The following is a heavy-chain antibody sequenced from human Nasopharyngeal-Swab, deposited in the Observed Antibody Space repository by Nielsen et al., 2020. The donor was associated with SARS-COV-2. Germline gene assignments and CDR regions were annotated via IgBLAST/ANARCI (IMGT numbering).Heavy chain of an antibody. D-gene: IGHD5-12*01. CDR1: GFTFSSYA. V-gene: IGHV3-23*01. CDR2: ISGSGGST. Sequence: GESLKISCAASGFTFSSYAMSWFRQAPGKGLEWVSAISGSGGSTYYADSVKGRFTISRDNSKNTLYLQMNSLRAEDTAVYYCAKDGGDYDYSAGWGQGTLVTVSS. CDR3: AKDGGDYDYSAG. J-gene: IGHJ4*02.